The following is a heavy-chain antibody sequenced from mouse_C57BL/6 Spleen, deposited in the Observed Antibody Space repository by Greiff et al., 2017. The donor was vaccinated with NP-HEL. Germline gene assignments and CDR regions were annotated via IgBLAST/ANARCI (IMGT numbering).Heavy chain of an antibody. D-gene: IGHD1-1*01. Sequence: QVTLNESGPGILQSSQSLSLTCSFSGFSLSTSGMGVSWLRQPSGQGLEWLVHIYWDDDKPYSTSLTSRPTISQDTSRNQVVLKITSVDTADTATYYCARDYYGSSSSGYCDVWGTGTTVTVSS. V-gene: IGHV8-12*01. J-gene: IGHJ1*03. CDR3: ARDYYGSSSSGYCDV. CDR2: IYWDDDK. CDR1: GFSLSTSGMG.